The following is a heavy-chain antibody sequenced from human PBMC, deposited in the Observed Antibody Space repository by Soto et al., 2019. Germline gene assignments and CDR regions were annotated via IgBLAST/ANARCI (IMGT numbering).Heavy chain of an antibody. CDR3: ARVKEVGATGWFDP. CDR2: IYTSGST. V-gene: IGHV4-4*07. J-gene: IGHJ5*02. Sequence: SDSLSLICTRACNYCRSYYWTWHWQPAGKGLEWIGRIYTSGSTNYNPSLKSRVTMSVDTSKNQFSLKLSSVTAADTAVYYCARVKEVGATGWFDPWGQGTLVTVSS. D-gene: IGHD1-26*01. CDR1: CNYCRSYY.